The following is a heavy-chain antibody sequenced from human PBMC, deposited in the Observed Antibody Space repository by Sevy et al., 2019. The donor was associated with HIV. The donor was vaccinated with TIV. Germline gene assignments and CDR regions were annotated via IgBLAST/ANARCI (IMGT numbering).Heavy chain of an antibody. D-gene: IGHD3-22*01. CDR3: TRVDAYDDKGLDP. CDR2: ISRVGTTI. CDR1: GFTFSNYE. Sequence: GGSLRLSCAASGFTFSNYEMNWVRQAPGKGLEWVSSISRVGTTIYYADSVKGRFTISRDNAKNSLYLQMNSLRVEDTAFYYWTRVDAYDDKGLDPWGQGTLVTVSS. V-gene: IGHV3-48*03. J-gene: IGHJ5*02.